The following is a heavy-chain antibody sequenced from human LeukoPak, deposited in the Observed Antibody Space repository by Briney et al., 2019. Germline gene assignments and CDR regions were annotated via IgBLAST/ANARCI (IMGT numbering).Heavy chain of an antibody. V-gene: IGHV3-30-3*01. CDR3: ARSGGAYYYGMDV. Sequence: GGSLRLSCAASGFPFSSYAMHWVRQAPGKGLEWVAVISYDGSNKYYADSVKGRFTISRDNSKNTLYLQMNSLRAEDTAVYYCARSGGAYYYGMDVWGQGTTVTVSS. J-gene: IGHJ6*02. CDR1: GFPFSSYA. CDR2: ISYDGSNK. D-gene: IGHD3-10*01.